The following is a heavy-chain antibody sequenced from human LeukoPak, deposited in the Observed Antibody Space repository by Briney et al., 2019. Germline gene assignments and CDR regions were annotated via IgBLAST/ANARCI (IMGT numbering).Heavy chain of an antibody. CDR1: GFIFSSYS. CDR2: ITGSGGNT. J-gene: IGHJ6*02. V-gene: IGHV3-23*01. Sequence: GGSLRLSCAASGFIFSSYSMSWVRQAPGKGLEWVSVITGSGGNTYYADSVKGRFTISKDNSKNTVYLQMSSLRVDDTAVYYCAKAASSSWPSYLHRLDVWGQGTTVTVSS. CDR3: AKAASSSWPSYLHRLDV. D-gene: IGHD6-13*01.